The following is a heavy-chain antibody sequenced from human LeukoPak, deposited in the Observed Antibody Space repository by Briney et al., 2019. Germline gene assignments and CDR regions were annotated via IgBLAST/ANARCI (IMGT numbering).Heavy chain of an antibody. CDR3: ARAVSY. CDR2: ISYDGSNK. Sequence: GGSLRLFCAASGFTFSSYAMHWVRQAPGKGLEWVAVISYDGSNKYYADSVKGRFTISRDNSKNTLYLQMNSLRAEGTAVYYCARAVSYWGQGTLVTVSS. CDR1: GFTFSSYA. J-gene: IGHJ4*02. V-gene: IGHV3-30*04.